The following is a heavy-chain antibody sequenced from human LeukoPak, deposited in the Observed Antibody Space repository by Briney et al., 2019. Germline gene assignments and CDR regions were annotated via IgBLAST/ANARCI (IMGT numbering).Heavy chain of an antibody. Sequence: GGSLRLSCAASGFVFDYYAMNWVRQAPGKRLEWISYISGGGDNIQYADSVKGRFTISRDNAENSLYLQMNSLRAEDTAVYYCAKAYDFWSGYSVDYWGQGTLVTVSS. D-gene: IGHD3-3*01. CDR1: GFVFDYYA. CDR2: ISGGGDNI. J-gene: IGHJ4*02. CDR3: AKAYDFWSGYSVDY. V-gene: IGHV3-48*01.